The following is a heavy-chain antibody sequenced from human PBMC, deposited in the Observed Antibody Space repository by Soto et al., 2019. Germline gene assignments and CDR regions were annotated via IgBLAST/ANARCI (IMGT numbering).Heavy chain of an antibody. J-gene: IGHJ4*02. Sequence: QVQLQESGPGLVKPSGTLSLTCAVFGGSISNSNWWTWVRQPPGKGLDWIGEIFHSGSTNYNSSRRGRVTISVDKDNNQFSLQLSSVTAAYKAVYYCAHRTIVGAAIWGQGTLVTVSS. CDR1: GGSISNSNW. D-gene: IGHD1-26*01. CDR3: AHRTIVGAAI. V-gene: IGHV4-4*02. CDR2: IFHSGST.